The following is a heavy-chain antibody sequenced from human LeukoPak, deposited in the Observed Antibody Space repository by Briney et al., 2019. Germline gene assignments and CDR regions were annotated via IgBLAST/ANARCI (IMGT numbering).Heavy chain of an antibody. CDR1: GFTFSNAW. V-gene: IGHV3-15*05. Sequence: GRSLRLSCAASGFTFSNAWMSWVRQAPGKGLEWVGRIKSKYCGWTTDYAAPVKGRFSISRDDSKDTLLLEMYSIKAEDTAMYYCLYFWSGSSLVDYWGQGTLVTVSS. D-gene: IGHD3-3*01. CDR3: LYFWSGSSLVDY. CDR2: IKSKYCGWTT. J-gene: IGHJ4*02.